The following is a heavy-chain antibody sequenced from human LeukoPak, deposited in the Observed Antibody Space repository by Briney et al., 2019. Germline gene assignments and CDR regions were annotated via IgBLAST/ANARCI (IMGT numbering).Heavy chain of an antibody. Sequence: SETLSLTCAVSGGSFSRYYWTWIRQPPGKGLEWIGEINHSGSANYNPSLKSRVTISLDTSKNQISLKLSSVTAADTAVYYCARGQGTVTTHWGQGTLVTVSS. V-gene: IGHV4-34*01. CDR1: GGSFSRYY. J-gene: IGHJ4*02. CDR2: INHSGSA. D-gene: IGHD4-17*01. CDR3: ARGQGTVTTH.